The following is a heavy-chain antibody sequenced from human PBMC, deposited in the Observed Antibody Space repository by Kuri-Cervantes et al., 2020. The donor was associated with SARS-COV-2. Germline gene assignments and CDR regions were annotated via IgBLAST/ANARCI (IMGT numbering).Heavy chain of an antibody. CDR3: ATVGSSTRGGSYL. Sequence: SVKVSCKASGGTFSSYAISWVRQAPGQGLEWMGGIIPIFGTANYAQKFQGRVTMTEDTSTDTAYMELSSLRSEDTAVYYCATVGSSTRGGSYLWGQGTLVTVSS. V-gene: IGHV1-69*06. D-gene: IGHD1-26*01. CDR1: GGTFSSYA. J-gene: IGHJ4*02. CDR2: IIPIFGTA.